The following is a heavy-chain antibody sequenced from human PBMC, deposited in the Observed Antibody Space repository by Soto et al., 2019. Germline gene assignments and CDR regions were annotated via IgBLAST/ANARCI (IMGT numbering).Heavy chain of an antibody. Sequence: EVQLAESGGNMVQPGGSLRLSCVASGFTFNNYDMHWVRQAPGKGLECVSSISSNGGTTYYGNSVKGRFTISRVNSKNTLYLQMGSLRPEDMAVYYCVRRVSGNYDYWGQGTLVTVSS. D-gene: IGHD1-7*01. CDR3: VRRVSGNYDY. CDR2: ISSNGGTT. J-gene: IGHJ4*02. CDR1: GFTFNNYD. V-gene: IGHV3-64*01.